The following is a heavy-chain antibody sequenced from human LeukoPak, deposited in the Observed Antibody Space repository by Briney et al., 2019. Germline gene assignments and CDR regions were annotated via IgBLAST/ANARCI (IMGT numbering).Heavy chain of an antibody. CDR3: ARVITTVTTFGAFDI. Sequence: GGSLRLSCAASGFTVSSNYMSWVRQAPGKGLEWVSVIYSGGSTYYADSVKGRFTISRDNSKNTLYLQMNSLRAEDTAVYYCARVITTVTTFGAFDIWGQGTMVTVSS. CDR2: IYSGGST. J-gene: IGHJ3*02. CDR1: GFTVSSNY. D-gene: IGHD4-17*01. V-gene: IGHV3-66*01.